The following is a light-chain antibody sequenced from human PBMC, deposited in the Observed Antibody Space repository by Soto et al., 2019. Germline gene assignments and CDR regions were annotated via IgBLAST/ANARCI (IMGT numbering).Light chain of an antibody. Sequence: QSALTQPRSVSGSPGQSVTISCTGTRGVVGAYGRVSWYQHHPTKAPKLIIFAVTTRPSGVPYRFSGSKSGSTASLTISGLQAEDEADYYCCSHAGGSSWVFGGGTKLTVL. CDR1: RGVVGAYGR. CDR3: CSHAGGSSWV. J-gene: IGLJ3*02. V-gene: IGLV2-11*01. CDR2: AVT.